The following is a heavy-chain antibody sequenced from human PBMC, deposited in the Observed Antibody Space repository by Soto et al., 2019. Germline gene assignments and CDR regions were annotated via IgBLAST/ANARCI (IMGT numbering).Heavy chain of an antibody. CDR3: ARAKLVVEGRFDY. D-gene: IGHD3-22*01. Sequence: QVQLVESGGGLVKPGGSLRLSCAASGFSFSDYYMNWIRQAPGKGLEGISYISSSGTYTNYADSVRGRFTMSRDSAKNSLVLQMDGLRAEDTAVYYCARAKLVVEGRFDYWGQGDLVTVSS. V-gene: IGHV3-11*06. J-gene: IGHJ4*02. CDR1: GFSFSDYY. CDR2: ISSSGTYT.